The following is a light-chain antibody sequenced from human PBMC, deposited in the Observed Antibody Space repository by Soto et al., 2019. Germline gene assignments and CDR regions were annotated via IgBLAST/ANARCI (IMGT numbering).Light chain of an antibody. CDR2: EVS. CDR1: SSDVGGYDY. Sequence: QSALAQPASVSGSPGHSMPISCTGTSSDVGGYDYVSWYQLHPGKAPKLMVFEVSNRPSGVSYRFSGSKSGNTASLTISGLQAEDEADYFCSSYAISTAYLFGTGTKVTVL. CDR3: SSYAISTAYL. V-gene: IGLV2-14*01. J-gene: IGLJ1*01.